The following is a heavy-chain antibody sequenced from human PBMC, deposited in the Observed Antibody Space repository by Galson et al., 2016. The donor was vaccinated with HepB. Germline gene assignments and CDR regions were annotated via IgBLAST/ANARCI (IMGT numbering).Heavy chain of an antibody. Sequence: SLRLSCAASGFTLAGNGMPWARQAPGKGLEWVANIKPDGSEKYYVDSVKGRFTISRDNGKKSLYLQMNSLRAEDTAVYYCASLSVGPSSDYWGQGTLVTVSS. D-gene: IGHD4-23*01. CDR1: GFTLAGNG. CDR2: IKPDGSEK. J-gene: IGHJ4*02. CDR3: ASLSVGPSSDY. V-gene: IGHV3-7*03.